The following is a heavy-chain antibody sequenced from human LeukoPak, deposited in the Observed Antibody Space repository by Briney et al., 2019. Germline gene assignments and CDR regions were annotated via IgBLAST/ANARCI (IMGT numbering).Heavy chain of an antibody. D-gene: IGHD3-22*01. CDR2: IYYSGST. V-gene: IGHV4-31*03. CDR3: ARELAGGDSSGYLDY. Sequence: PSQTLSLTCPVSGGSISSGVYYWSWIRQHPGKGLEWIGYIYYSGSTYYNPSLKSRVTISVDTSKNQFSLKLSSVTAADTAVYYCARELAGGDSSGYLDYWGQGTLVTVSS. CDR1: GGSISSGVYY. J-gene: IGHJ4*02.